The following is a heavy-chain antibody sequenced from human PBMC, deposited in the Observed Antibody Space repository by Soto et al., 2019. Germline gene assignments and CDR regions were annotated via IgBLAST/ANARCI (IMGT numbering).Heavy chain of an antibody. CDR1: GYSISSGYY. J-gene: IGHJ4*02. CDR2: IYHSGST. Sequence: SETLSLTCAVSGYSISSGYYWGWIRQPPGKGLEWIGSIYHSGSTYYNPSLKSRVTISVDTSKNQFSLKLSSVTAADTAVYYCASIPKLETKSIHWGQGTLVT. D-gene: IGHD1-1*01. V-gene: IGHV4-38-2*01. CDR3: ASIPKLETKSIH.